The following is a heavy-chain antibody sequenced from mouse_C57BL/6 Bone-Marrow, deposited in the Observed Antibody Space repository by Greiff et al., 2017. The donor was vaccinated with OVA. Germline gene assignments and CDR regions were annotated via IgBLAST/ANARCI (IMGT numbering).Heavy chain of an antibody. CDR3: ARQLGRGRYFDV. J-gene: IGHJ1*03. D-gene: IGHD4-1*02. V-gene: IGHV1-59*01. Sequence: QVQLKQSGAELVRPGTSVKLSCKASGYTFTSYWMHWVKQRPGQGLEWIGVIDPSDSYTNYNQKFKGKATLTVDTSSSTAYMQLSSLTSEDSAVYYCARQLGRGRYFDVWGTGTTVTVSS. CDR1: GYTFTSYW. CDR2: IDPSDSYT.